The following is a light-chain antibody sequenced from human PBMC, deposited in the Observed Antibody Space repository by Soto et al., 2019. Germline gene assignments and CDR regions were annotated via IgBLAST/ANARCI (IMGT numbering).Light chain of an antibody. J-gene: IGLJ3*02. Sequence: QSVLPQPPSASGTLGQRGSISCSGSSSNIGRNSVNWYQRFQGTAPKLLIYNHNQRPSGVPDRFSGSKFGTSVSLVISGLQSKDEADYYCAAWDDSLSGVVFSGGTQLTVL. CDR3: AAWDDSLSGVV. V-gene: IGLV1-44*01. CDR1: SSNIGRNS. CDR2: NHN.